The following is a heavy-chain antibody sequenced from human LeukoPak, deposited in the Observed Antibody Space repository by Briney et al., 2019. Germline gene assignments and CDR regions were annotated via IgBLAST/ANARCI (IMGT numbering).Heavy chain of an antibody. CDR1: TYSVTSDYY. CDR3: ARHWGRREAFDI. V-gene: IGHV4-38-2*01. J-gene: IGHJ3*02. Sequence: SETLSLTCAVSTYSVTSDYYWAWIRQSPETGLEWIGTIYHTGSSYYNPSLESRVTMSVHTFDNEFSLKLTSVTAADTAVYYCARHWGRREAFDIWGQGTVSPSRQ. D-gene: IGHD3-16*01. CDR2: IYHTGSS.